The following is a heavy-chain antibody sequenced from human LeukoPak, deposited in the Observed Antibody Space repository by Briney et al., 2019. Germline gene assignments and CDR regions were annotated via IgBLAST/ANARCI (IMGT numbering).Heavy chain of an antibody. Sequence: SVKVSCKASGGTFSSYAISWVRQAPGQGLEWMGGIIPIFGTANYAQKFQGRVTITADESTSTAYMELSSLRSEDTAVYYCASGTNYMRLPQYYFDYWGQGTLVTVSS. V-gene: IGHV1-69*01. CDR2: IIPIFGTA. J-gene: IGHJ4*02. CDR3: ASGTNYMRLPQYYFDY. CDR1: GGTFSSYA. D-gene: IGHD5-18*01.